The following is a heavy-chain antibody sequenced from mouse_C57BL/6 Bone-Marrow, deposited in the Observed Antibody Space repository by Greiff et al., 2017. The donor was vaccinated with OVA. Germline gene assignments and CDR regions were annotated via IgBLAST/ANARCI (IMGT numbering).Heavy chain of an antibody. Sequence: EVLLVESGGGLVKPGGSLKLSCAASGFTFSDYGMHWVRQAPEKGLEWVAYISSGSSTISYADTVKGRFTISRDNAKNTLFLQMTSLRSADTAMYYCAIRYFDVWGTGTTVTVSS. CDR2: ISSGSSTI. CDR1: GFTFSDYG. J-gene: IGHJ1*03. V-gene: IGHV5-17*01. CDR3: AIRYFDV.